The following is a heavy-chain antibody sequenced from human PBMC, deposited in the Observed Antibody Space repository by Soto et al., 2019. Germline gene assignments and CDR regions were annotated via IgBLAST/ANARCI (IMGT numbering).Heavy chain of an antibody. D-gene: IGHD1-1*01. Sequence: GGFLRLSCAASGFALSTSRMHWVRQGPGKGLVWVSHIDSDGTTANYADSVKGRFTISSDHAMNTVYLQMNSLRAEDAAVYYCARDPRGNWNANFDYWGQGTQVTVSS. CDR1: GFALSTSR. V-gene: IGHV3-74*01. CDR2: IDSDGTTA. CDR3: ARDPRGNWNANFDY. J-gene: IGHJ4*02.